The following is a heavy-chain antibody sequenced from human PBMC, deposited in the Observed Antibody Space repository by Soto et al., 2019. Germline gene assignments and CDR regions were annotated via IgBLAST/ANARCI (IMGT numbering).Heavy chain of an antibody. CDR1: GGSISSSIYY. V-gene: IGHV4-39*01. CDR2: IYYSGST. J-gene: IGHJ6*02. D-gene: IGHD5-12*01. Sequence: SETLSLTCTVSGGSISSSIYYWGWIRHPPGKGLEWIGSIYYSGSTYYNPSLKSRVTISVDTSKNQFSLKLSSVTAADTAVYYCARLNGAGLRDYYYGMDVWGQGTTVTVSS. CDR3: ARLNGAGLRDYYYGMDV.